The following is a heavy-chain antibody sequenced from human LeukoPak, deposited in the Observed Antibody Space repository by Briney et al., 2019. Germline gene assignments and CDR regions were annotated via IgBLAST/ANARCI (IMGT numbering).Heavy chain of an antibody. J-gene: IGHJ4*02. D-gene: IGHD2-2*01. V-gene: IGHV3-21*01. Sequence: GGSLRLSCAASGFTFSSYSMNWVRQAPGKGLEWVSSISSSSSYIYYADSVKGRFTISRDNAKNSLYLRMNSLRAEDTAVYYCARDQEDIVVVPAPVDYWGQGTLVTVSS. CDR2: ISSSSSYI. CDR3: ARDQEDIVVVPAPVDY. CDR1: GFTFSSYS.